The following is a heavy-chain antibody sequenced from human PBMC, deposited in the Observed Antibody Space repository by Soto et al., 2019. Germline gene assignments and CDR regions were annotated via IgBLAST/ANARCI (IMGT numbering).Heavy chain of an antibody. J-gene: IGHJ6*02. CDR1: GFTFSNAW. V-gene: IGHV3-15*07. D-gene: IGHD3-3*01. Sequence: GGSLRLSCAASGFTFSNAWMNWVRQAPGKGLEWVGRIKSKTDGGTTDYAAPVKGRFTISRDDSKNTLYLQMNSLKTEYTAVYYCTTLSITIFGVVLMDVWGQGTTVTVSS. CDR2: IKSKTDGGTT. CDR3: TTLSITIFGVVLMDV.